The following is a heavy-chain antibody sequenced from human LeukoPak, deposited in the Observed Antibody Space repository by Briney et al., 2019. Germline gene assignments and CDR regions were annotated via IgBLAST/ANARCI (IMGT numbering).Heavy chain of an antibody. CDR3: TSGPYCGGDCYLSASYGMDV. CDR1: GFTFSGSA. J-gene: IGHJ6*02. D-gene: IGHD2-21*02. V-gene: IGHV3-73*01. Sequence: GGSLRLSCAASGFTFSGSAMHWVRQASGKGLEWVGRIRSKANSYATAYAASVKGRLTISRDDSKNTSYLQMNSLKTEDTAVYYWTSGPYCGGDCYLSASYGMDVWGQGTTVTVSS. CDR2: IRSKANSYAT.